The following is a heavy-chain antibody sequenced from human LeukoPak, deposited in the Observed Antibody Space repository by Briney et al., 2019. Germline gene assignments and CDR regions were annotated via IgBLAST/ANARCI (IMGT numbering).Heavy chain of an antibody. V-gene: IGHV3-30*18. Sequence: GRSLRLSCAGSGFTFSHYGMHWVRQAPGQGLEWVAVISHDGSHKNYADSVKGRFSISRDNSKDTLYLQLNSLRAEDTAVYYCAKGIGSESDLWGQGTLVTVSS. CDR3: AKGIGSESDL. CDR1: GFTFSHYG. D-gene: IGHD2-21*01. J-gene: IGHJ5*02. CDR2: ISHDGSHK.